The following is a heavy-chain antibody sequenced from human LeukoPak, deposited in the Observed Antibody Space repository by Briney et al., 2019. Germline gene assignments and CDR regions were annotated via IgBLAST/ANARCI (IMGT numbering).Heavy chain of an antibody. Sequence: SETLSLTCTVSGGSISSYYWSWIRQPPGKGLEWIGYIYYSGSTNYNPSLKSRVTISVDTSKNQFSLKLSSVTAADTAVYYCARLTGGWLQYSFDYWGQGTLVTVSS. V-gene: IGHV4-59*08. CDR2: IYYSGST. D-gene: IGHD5-24*01. J-gene: IGHJ4*02. CDR1: GGSISSYY. CDR3: ARLTGGWLQYSFDY.